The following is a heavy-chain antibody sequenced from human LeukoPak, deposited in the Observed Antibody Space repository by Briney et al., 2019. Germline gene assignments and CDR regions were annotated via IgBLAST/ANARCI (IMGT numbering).Heavy chain of an antibody. J-gene: IGHJ4*02. CDR2: IGGYGTTT. Sequence: GGSLRLSCEASGFAFSAHGMSWVRQAPGKGLEWVSAIGGYGTTTYYADSVKGRFTISRDNSKNTLYLQMNSLRAEDTAVYYCARASLGDYYFDYWGQGTLVTVSS. CDR1: GFAFSAHG. V-gene: IGHV3-23*01. CDR3: ARASLGDYYFDY. D-gene: IGHD3-16*01.